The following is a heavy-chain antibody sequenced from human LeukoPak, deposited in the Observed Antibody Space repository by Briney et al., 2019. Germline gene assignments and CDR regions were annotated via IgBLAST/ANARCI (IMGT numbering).Heavy chain of an antibody. Sequence: SETLSLTCAVYGGSFSGYYWSWIRQPPGKGLEWIGYIYYSGSTNYNPSLKSRVTISVDTSKNQFSLKLSSVTAADTAVYYCARQNYGSGSYYPFDYWGQGTLVTVSS. CDR2: IYYSGST. V-gene: IGHV4-59*08. CDR3: ARQNYGSGSYYPFDY. D-gene: IGHD3-10*01. CDR1: GGSFSGYY. J-gene: IGHJ4*02.